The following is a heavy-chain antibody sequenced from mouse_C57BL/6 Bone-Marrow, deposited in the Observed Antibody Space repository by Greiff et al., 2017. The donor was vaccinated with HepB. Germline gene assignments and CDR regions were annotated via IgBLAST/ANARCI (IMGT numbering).Heavy chain of an antibody. Sequence: EVNLVESGGGLVQSGRSLRLSCATSGFTFSDFYMEWVRQAPGKGLEWIAASRNKANDYTTEYSASVKGRFIVSRDTSQSILYLQMNALRAEDTAIYYCARDASINYYGSSYWYFDVWGTGTTVTVSS. J-gene: IGHJ1*03. CDR3: ARDASINYYGSSYWYFDV. CDR2: SRNKANDYTT. CDR1: GFTFSDFY. D-gene: IGHD1-1*01. V-gene: IGHV7-1*01.